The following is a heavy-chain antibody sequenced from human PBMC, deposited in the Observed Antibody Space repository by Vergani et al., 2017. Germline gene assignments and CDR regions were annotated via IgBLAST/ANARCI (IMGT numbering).Heavy chain of an antibody. J-gene: IGHJ4*02. Sequence: EVQLVESGGGLVQPGGSLTLSCAASGFTFSNSWMTWVREAPGKGLEWVACIKQDGSQKYYADSVEGRFTISRDNVKNSLYLQMNSLRAEDTAVYYCARDPLPHRAGIAAAGTTHWGQGTLVTVSS. CDR2: IKQDGSQK. CDR3: ARDPLPHRAGIAAAGTTH. D-gene: IGHD6-13*01. CDR1: GFTFSNSW. V-gene: IGHV3-7*01.